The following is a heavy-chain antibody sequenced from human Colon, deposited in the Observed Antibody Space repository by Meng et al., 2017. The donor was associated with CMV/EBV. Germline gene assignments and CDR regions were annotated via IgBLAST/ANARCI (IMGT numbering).Heavy chain of an antibody. CDR1: GCY. J-gene: IGHJ5*02. Sequence: GCYCSWSRQPPGKGLELIWDINHNESTNSYPSLKSRVTISVDASKTQFSLKLSSVTAADTAVYYCSRGHLALSLLFLDGLPSGRFDPWGQGTLVTVSS. D-gene: IGHD3-3*01. CDR2: INHNEST. V-gene: IGHV4-34*01. CDR3: SRGHLALSLLFLDGLPSGRFDP.